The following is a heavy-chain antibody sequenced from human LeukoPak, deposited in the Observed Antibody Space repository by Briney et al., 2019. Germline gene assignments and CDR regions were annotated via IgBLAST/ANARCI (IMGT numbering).Heavy chain of an antibody. CDR2: IYYSGST. Sequence: PSETLSLTCTVSGGSISSYYWSWIRQPPGKGLEWIGYIYYSGSTNYSPSLKSRVTISVDTSKNQFSLKLSSVTAADTAVYYCARGSTVTTMDDAFDIWGQGTMVTVSS. CDR1: GGSISSYY. J-gene: IGHJ3*02. CDR3: ARGSTVTTMDDAFDI. V-gene: IGHV4-59*01. D-gene: IGHD4-17*01.